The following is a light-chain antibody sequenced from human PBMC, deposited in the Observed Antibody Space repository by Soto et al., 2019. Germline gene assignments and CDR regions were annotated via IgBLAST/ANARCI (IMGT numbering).Light chain of an antibody. V-gene: IGKV3-11*01. J-gene: IGKJ5*01. Sequence: EIVLTQSPATLSLSPGERATISCRASQSVSSYLAWYQQKPGQAPRLLIYDASNMATGIPARFSGSGSGTDFTLTISSLEPEDFAVYYCQQRSNWPSITFGQGTRLEIK. CDR1: QSVSSY. CDR3: QQRSNWPSIT. CDR2: DAS.